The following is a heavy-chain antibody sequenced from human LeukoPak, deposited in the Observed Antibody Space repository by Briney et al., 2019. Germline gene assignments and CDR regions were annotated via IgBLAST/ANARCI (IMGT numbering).Heavy chain of an antibody. V-gene: IGHV3-21*01. CDR3: ARDRLSAAPHGYVDY. J-gene: IGHJ4*02. CDR2: ISSSSSYI. D-gene: IGHD2-2*01. Sequence: KAGGSLRLSCAASGFTFSSYSMNWVRQAPGKGLEWVSSISSSSSYIYYADSVKGRFTISRDNAKNSLYLQMNSLRAEDTAVYYCARDRLSAAPHGYVDYWGQGTLVTVSS. CDR1: GFTFSSYS.